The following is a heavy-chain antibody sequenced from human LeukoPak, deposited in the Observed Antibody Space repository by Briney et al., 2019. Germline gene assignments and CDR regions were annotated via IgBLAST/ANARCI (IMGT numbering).Heavy chain of an antibody. CDR3: AKGVLAVRLES. CDR1: GFTFNSYA. J-gene: IGHJ4*02. CDR2: ISGSGGIT. D-gene: IGHD1-1*01. V-gene: IGHV3-23*01. Sequence: RAGGSLRLSCAASGFTFNSYAMSWVRQAPGKGLGWVSAISGSGGITYYADSVKGRFTISRDTSKNTLSLQMNSLRAEDTAVYYCAKGVLAVRLESWGQGTLVTVSS.